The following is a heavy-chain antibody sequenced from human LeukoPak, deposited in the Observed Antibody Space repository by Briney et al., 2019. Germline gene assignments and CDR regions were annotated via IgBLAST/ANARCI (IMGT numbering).Heavy chain of an antibody. CDR3: AKDRCSNGVGCYYYYMDV. CDR2: ISSSSSYI. D-gene: IGHD2-8*01. CDR1: GFTFSSYS. V-gene: IGHV3-21*01. J-gene: IGHJ6*03. Sequence: GGSLRLSCAASGFTFSSYSMNWVRQAPGKGLEWVSSISSSSSYIYYADSVKGRFSISRDSSKNILYLQMNSLRAEDTAVYYCAKDRCSNGVGCYYYYMDVWGKGTTVTISS.